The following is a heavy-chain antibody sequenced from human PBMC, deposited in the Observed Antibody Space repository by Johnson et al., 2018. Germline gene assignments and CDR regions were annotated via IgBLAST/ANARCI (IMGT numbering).Heavy chain of an antibody. Sequence: QVQLVESGGGLVQXGRSLRLXCAASGFTFSTYALHWVRQAPGKGLEWVAIFSYDGSNKSDADSVKGRFTISRDNSKSTVYLQMNSQRIAETAVYYCANSKGLGIFENWGQGTLVTVSS. V-gene: IGHV3-30*18. CDR1: GFTFSTYA. CDR3: ANSKGLGIFEN. D-gene: IGHD6-13*01. J-gene: IGHJ4*02. CDR2: FSYDGSNK.